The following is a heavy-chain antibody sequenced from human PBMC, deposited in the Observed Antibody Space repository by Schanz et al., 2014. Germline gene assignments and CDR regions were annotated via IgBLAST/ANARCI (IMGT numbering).Heavy chain of an antibody. CDR1: GFTVSSNY. CDR3: AKIRYDSSGYYLPYYGMDV. J-gene: IGHJ6*02. Sequence: EVQLVESGGGLIQPGGSLRLSCAVSGFTVSSNYMSWVRQAPGKGLEWVSTVYMSAASTRYADSVKGRFIISRDSSKNTLYLQMNSLRAEDTAVYYCAKIRYDSSGYYLPYYGMDVWGQGTTVIVSS. CDR2: VYMSAAST. V-gene: IGHV3-53*01. D-gene: IGHD3-22*01.